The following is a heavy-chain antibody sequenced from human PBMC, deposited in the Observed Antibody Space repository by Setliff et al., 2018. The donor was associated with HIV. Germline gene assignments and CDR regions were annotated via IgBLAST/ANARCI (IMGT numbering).Heavy chain of an antibody. J-gene: IGHJ6*03. D-gene: IGHD6-13*01. V-gene: IGHV3-21*06. Sequence: PGGSLRLSCAASGFSLSDFYMNWVRQAPGKGLEWVASISPTANFIYYAGSVEGRFTISRDSAKSSLHLQLSSLRVEDSAVYFCARDGRSGIVAGGTSYHFYYMDVWGKGTTVTVSS. CDR1: GFSLSDFY. CDR2: ISPTANFI. CDR3: ARDGRSGIVAGGTSYHFYYMDV.